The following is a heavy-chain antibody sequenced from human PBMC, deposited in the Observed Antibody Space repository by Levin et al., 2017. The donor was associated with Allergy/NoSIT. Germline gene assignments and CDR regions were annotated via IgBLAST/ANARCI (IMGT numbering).Heavy chain of an antibody. CDR1: GFTFTNAW. J-gene: IGHJ4*02. V-gene: IGHV3-15*01. D-gene: IGHD2-15*01. CDR3: TTGSPPAYCSGGSCSYFDD. CDR2: IKSKTDGGTT. Sequence: GGSLRLSCAASGFTFTNAWMSWVRQAPGKGLEWVGRIKSKTDGGTTDYAAPVKGRFMISRDDSISTLYLQMNSLKTEDTGVYYCTTGSPPAYCSGGSCSYFDDWGQGTLVTVSS.